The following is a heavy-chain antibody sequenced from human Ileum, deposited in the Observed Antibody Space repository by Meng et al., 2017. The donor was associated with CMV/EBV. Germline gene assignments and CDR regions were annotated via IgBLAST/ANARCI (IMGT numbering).Heavy chain of an antibody. V-gene: IGHV4-4*07. J-gene: IGHJ4*02. CDR3: AREGPTDWGRALDY. D-gene: IGHD7-27*01. Sequence: VELHDSGPGLVKPSESPSRTCPASGGDMSSYYWSWIRQPAGKGLEWIGRIYTSGSSNYNSSLKSRVTMSVDTSKNQFSMKLNSVTAADTAVYYCAREGPTDWGRALDYWGQGTLVTVSS. CDR1: GGDMSSYY. CDR2: IYTSGSS.